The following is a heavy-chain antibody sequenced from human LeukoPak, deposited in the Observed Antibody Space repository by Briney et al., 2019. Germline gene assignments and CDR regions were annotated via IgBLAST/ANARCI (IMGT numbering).Heavy chain of an antibody. V-gene: IGHV3-30*02. Sequence: GGSLRLSCTASGFTFTTFGMHWLRQAPGKGLEWVALISSDGNSKYYADSVKGRFTISRDNSKNTLYLQMNSLRAEDTAVYYCAKGVGGYCSSASCYTGPFDYWGQGTLVTVSS. CDR3: AKGVGGYCSSASCYTGPFDY. CDR1: GFTFTTFG. J-gene: IGHJ4*02. D-gene: IGHD2-2*02. CDR2: ISSDGNSK.